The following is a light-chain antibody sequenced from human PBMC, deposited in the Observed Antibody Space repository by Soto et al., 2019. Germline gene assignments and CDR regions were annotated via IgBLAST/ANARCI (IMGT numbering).Light chain of an antibody. V-gene: IGKV3-20*01. CDR3: QQYGNSPPT. J-gene: IGKJ1*01. CDR2: GAS. Sequence: EIVLTQSPGTLSLSPGERATLSCRASQSVNSNYLAWYRRKPGQAPSLLIYGASTRATGIPGRFSGTGSGTDFTLTITRLETEDFAVYYCQQYGNSPPTFGQGTMVEIK. CDR1: QSVNSNY.